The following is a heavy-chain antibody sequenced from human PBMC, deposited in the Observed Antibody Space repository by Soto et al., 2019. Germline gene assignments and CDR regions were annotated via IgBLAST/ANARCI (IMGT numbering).Heavy chain of an antibody. CDR3: SRGLTSGRDSGGDYFYYYGMDV. V-gene: IGHV6-1*01. D-gene: IGHD5-12*01. CDR1: GDSLSSISSA. CDR2: TYFMSKWYN. J-gene: IGHJ6*02. Sequence: SETLSLTCAISGDSLSSISSAWNWIRQSPSRGLEWLGRTYFMSKWYNDYAVSVRSRMTINPDTSKNQFSLQLNSVTHEDKDGYFFSRGLTSGRDSGGDYFYYYGMDVWDQGTTVTVSS.